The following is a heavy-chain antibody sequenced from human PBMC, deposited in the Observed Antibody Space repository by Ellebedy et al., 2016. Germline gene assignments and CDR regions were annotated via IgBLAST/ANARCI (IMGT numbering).Heavy chain of an antibody. CDR2: ISGYNGNT. V-gene: IGHV1-18*01. D-gene: IGHD6-13*01. CDR3: AREGPYSSSSSDR. J-gene: IGHJ4*02. Sequence: ASVKVSXXASGYTFTNYAISWVRQAPGQGLEWVGWISGYNGNTKYAQKFQDRVTMTTDTSTSTAYMELRSLRSDDTAVYYCAREGPYSSSSSDRWGQGTLVIVSS. CDR1: GYTFTNYA.